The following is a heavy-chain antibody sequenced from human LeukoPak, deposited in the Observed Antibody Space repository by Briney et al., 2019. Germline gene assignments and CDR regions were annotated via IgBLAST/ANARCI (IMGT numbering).Heavy chain of an antibody. V-gene: IGHV4-30-4*08. CDR1: SGSVSSDDYY. J-gene: IGHJ4*02. D-gene: IGHD3-10*01. CDR2: IYYSGPT. CDR3: ASEIAHYYGSGSSNYFDY. Sequence: SQTLSLTCTVSSGSVSSDDYYWNWIRQPPGKGLEWIGYIYYSGPTYYNPSLKSRVTISIDTSKNQFSLRLSSVTAADTAVYYCASEIAHYYGSGSSNYFDYWGQGTLVTVSS.